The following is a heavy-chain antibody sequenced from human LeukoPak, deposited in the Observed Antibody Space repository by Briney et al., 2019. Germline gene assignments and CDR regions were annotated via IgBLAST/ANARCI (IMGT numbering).Heavy chain of an antibody. CDR1: GYSISSGYY. CDR2: IYHSGST. V-gene: IGHV4-38-2*01. D-gene: IGHD3-9*01. Sequence: SETLSLTCAVSGYSISSGYYWGWIRQPPGKGLEWIGSIYHSGSTYYNPSLKSRVTISVDTSKNQFSLKLSSVTAADTAVYYCARVRPYYDILTGYSFDYWGQGTLVTVSS. J-gene: IGHJ4*02. CDR3: ARVRPYYDILTGYSFDY.